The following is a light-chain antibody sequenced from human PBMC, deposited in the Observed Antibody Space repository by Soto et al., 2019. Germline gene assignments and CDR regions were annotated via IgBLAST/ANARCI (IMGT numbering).Light chain of an antibody. Sequence: DIQMTQSPSTMAASVGDRVTITCRASDSISPWVAWYQQKPGKAPKVLIYHASNLQSGVPSRFSGSGSGTEFTLTISSLQSEDFAVYYCQQYHSWPAFGRGTKVDIK. V-gene: IGKV1-5*01. CDR1: DSISPW. CDR2: HAS. CDR3: QQYHSWPA. J-gene: IGKJ1*01.